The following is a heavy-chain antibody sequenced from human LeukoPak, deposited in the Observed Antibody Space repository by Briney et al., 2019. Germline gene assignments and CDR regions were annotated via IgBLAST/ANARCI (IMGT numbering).Heavy chain of an antibody. CDR3: AKDTYPSYYYGMDV. CDR1: GFTFDDYA. CDR2: ISWNSGSI. V-gene: IGHV3-9*01. J-gene: IGHJ6*02. D-gene: IGHD2-2*02. Sequence: PGGSLRLSCAASGFTFDDYAMHWVRQAPGKGLEWVSGISWNSGSIGYADSVKGRFTISRDNAKNSLYLQMNSLRAEDTALYYCAKDTYPSYYYGMDVWGQGTTVTVSS.